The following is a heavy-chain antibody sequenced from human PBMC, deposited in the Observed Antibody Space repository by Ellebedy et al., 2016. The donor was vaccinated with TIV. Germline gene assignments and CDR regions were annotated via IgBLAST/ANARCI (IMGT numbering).Heavy chain of an antibody. CDR3: ARGGGNSSGWYYYYYGMDV. Sequence: AASVKVSCKASGYTFTGYYMHWVRQAPGQGLEWMGWINPNSGGTNYAQKFQGWVTMTRDTSISTAYMELSRLRSDDTAVYYCARGGGNSSGWYYYYYGMDVWGQGTTVTVSS. J-gene: IGHJ6*02. CDR1: GYTFTGYY. CDR2: INPNSGGT. D-gene: IGHD6-19*01. V-gene: IGHV1-2*04.